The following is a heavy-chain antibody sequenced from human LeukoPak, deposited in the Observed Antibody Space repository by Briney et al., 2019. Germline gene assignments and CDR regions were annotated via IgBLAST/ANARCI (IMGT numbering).Heavy chain of an antibody. CDR3: ATVGYYDILTGYYSPIDY. J-gene: IGHJ4*02. D-gene: IGHD3-9*01. V-gene: IGHV3-53*01. CDR1: GFTFSNAW. CDR2: IYSGGST. Sequence: GGSLRLSCAASGFTFSNAWMSWVRQAPGKGLEWVSVIYSGGSTYYADSVKGRFTISRDNSKNTLYLQMNSLRAEDTAVYYCATVGYYDILTGYYSPIDYWGQGTLVTVSS.